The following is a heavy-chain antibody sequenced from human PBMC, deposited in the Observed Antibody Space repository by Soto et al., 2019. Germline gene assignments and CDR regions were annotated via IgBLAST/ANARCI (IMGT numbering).Heavy chain of an antibody. J-gene: IGHJ5*02. Sequence: GESLKISCKGSGDSFSNYWIAWVRQMPGKGLEWMGIIYPADSDTRFSPSFQGQVTISADKSINTVYLQWSSLKASDTAMYYCAGHPTAFWSGSFKRGCFGPWGQGTLVTVSS. V-gene: IGHV5-51*01. CDR3: AGHPTAFWSGSFKRGCFGP. D-gene: IGHD3-3*01. CDR2: IYPADSDT. CDR1: GDSFSNYW.